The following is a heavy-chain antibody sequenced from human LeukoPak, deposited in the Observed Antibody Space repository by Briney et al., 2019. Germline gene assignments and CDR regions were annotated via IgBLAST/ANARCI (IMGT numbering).Heavy chain of an antibody. CDR3: ARDSLNSGYDGEVDY. V-gene: IGHV1-18*04. J-gene: IGHJ4*02. Sequence: ASVKVSCKASGYTLTSYGISWVRQAPGQGLEWMGWISAYNGNTNYAQKLQGRVTMTTDTSTSTAYMELRSLRSDDTAVYYCARDSLNSGYDGEVDYWGQGTLVTVSS. CDR2: ISAYNGNT. D-gene: IGHD5-12*01. CDR1: GYTLTSYG.